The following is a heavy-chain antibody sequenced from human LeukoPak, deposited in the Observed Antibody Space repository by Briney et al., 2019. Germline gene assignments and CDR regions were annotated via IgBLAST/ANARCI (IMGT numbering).Heavy chain of an antibody. Sequence: PGRSLRLSCAASGFTFSSYAMSWVRQAPGKGPEWVSTISIDGGRTYYADSVKGRFTVSRDTSKNTLYLQMNSLRAEDTAVYYCARKGIGSSRYQNMDVWGKGTTVPVSS. J-gene: IGHJ6*03. V-gene: IGHV3-23*01. CDR3: ARKGIGSSRYQNMDV. CDR2: ISIDGGRT. D-gene: IGHD6-25*01. CDR1: GFTFSSYA.